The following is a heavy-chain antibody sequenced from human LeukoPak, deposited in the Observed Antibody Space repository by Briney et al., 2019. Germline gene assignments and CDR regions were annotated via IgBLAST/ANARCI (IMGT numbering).Heavy chain of an antibody. Sequence: PGGSLRLSCAASGFTFSDYYMSWIRQAPGKGLEWVSYISSSGSTYYADSVKGRFTISRDNSKNTLYLQMNSLRAEDTAVYYCAILVPAHDPWGQGTLVTVSS. D-gene: IGHD2-2*01. J-gene: IGHJ5*02. CDR1: GFTFSDYY. CDR3: AILVPAHDP. V-gene: IGHV3-11*01. CDR2: ISSSGST.